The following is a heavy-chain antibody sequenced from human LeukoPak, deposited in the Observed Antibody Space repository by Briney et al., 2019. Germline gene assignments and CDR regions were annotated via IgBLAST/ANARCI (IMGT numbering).Heavy chain of an antibody. V-gene: IGHV4-38-2*02. CDR2: MYHSGDT. D-gene: IGHD3-10*01. J-gene: IGHJ4*02. CDR3: ARDLLRGDFDY. CDR1: GYSVSSGYY. Sequence: SETLSLTCTVSGYSVSSGYYWGWIRQPPGKGLEWIGSMYHSGDTYYNPSLKSRVTISVDTSRNQLSLKLSSVTAADTAVYYCARDLLRGDFDYWGQGTLVTVSS.